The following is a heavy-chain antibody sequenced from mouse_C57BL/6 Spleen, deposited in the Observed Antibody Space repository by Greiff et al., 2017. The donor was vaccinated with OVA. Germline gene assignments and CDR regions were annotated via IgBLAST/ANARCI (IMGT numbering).Heavy chain of an antibody. CDR1: GYTFTDYN. CDR2: INPNNGGT. Sequence: VQLKESGPELVKPGASVKIPCKASGYTFTDYNMDWVKQSHGKSLEWIGDINPNNGGTIYNQKFKGKATLTVDKSSSTAYMELRSLTSEDTAVYYCARRTDYLFAYWGQGTLVTVSA. D-gene: IGHD2-4*01. V-gene: IGHV1-18*01. CDR3: ARRTDYLFAY. J-gene: IGHJ3*01.